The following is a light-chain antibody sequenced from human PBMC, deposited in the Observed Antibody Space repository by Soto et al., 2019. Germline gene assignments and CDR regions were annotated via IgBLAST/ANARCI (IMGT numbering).Light chain of an antibody. V-gene: IGKV3-11*01. J-gene: IGKJ4*01. Sequence: EIVLTRSPATLPWSPGERATLSCRPSQSFSSYLAWYQQKPGQAPRLLIYDASNRATGIPARFSGSGSGTDFTLTISSLEPEDFAVYYCQQRSNWPLTFGGGIKVEIK. CDR1: QSFSSY. CDR3: QQRSNWPLT. CDR2: DAS.